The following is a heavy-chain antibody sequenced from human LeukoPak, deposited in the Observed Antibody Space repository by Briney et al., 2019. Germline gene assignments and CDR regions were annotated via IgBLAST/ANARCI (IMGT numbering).Heavy chain of an antibody. D-gene: IGHD3-22*01. J-gene: IGHJ4*02. CDR2: ISWNSGSI. V-gene: IGHV3-9*01. Sequence: PGRSLRLSCAASGFTFDDYAMHWVRQAPGKGLEWVSGISWNSGSIGYADSVKGRFTISRDNAKNSLYLQMNSLRAEDTALYYCAKESHDSSSFDYWGQGTLVTVSS. CDR1: GFTFDDYA. CDR3: AKESHDSSSFDY.